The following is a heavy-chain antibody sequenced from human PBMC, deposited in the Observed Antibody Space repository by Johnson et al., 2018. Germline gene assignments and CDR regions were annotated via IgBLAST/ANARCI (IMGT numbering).Heavy chain of an antibody. D-gene: IGHD3-22*01. CDR3: AKELYYYDSSDGGYFQH. Sequence: VQLVESGGGLVQPGRSXRLSCAASGFTFDDYAMHWVRQAPGKGLEWVSGISWNSGSIGYADSGKGRFTISRDNAKNSLYLQMHSLRAEDTALYYCAKELYYYDSSDGGYFQHWGQGTLVTVSS. CDR1: GFTFDDYA. CDR2: ISWNSGSI. V-gene: IGHV3-9*01. J-gene: IGHJ1*01.